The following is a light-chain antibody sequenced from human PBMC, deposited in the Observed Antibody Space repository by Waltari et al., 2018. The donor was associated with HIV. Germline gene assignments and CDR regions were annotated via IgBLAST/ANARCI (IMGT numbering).Light chain of an antibody. V-gene: IGLV1-44*01. CDR3: AARDDSLNAWV. CDR2: SNN. CDR1: NSNVGSNP. J-gene: IGLJ3*02. Sequence: QSVLTQPPSASGTPGRRVTLSCSGNNSNVGSNPVNWYRQVPGTAPKLLMFSNNQSPSGVPDRFSVSKSGTSASLAIRGLKSEDEADYYCAARDDSLNAWVFGGGTKVTVL.